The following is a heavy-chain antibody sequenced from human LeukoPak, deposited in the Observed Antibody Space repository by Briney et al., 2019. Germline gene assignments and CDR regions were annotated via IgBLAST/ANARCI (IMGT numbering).Heavy chain of an antibody. CDR1: GFTFSSFE. CDR2: ISGSGTTI. CDR3: VSAYGGLLDY. J-gene: IGHJ4*02. D-gene: IGHD3-16*01. V-gene: IGHV3-48*03. Sequence: RGSLRLSCAASGFTFSSFEMNWVRQAPGKGLEWVSYISGSGTTIYYADSVRGRFTISRDNAKKSLYLRMNSLRAEDTAIYYCVSAYGGLLDYWGQGNLVTVSS.